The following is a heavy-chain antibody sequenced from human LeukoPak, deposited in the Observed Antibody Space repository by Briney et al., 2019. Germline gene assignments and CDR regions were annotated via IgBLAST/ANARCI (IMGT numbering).Heavy chain of an antibody. J-gene: IGHJ4*02. V-gene: IGHV3-33*01. D-gene: IGHD3-10*01. Sequence: PGGSLRLSCAASGFTFSSYGMHWVRQAPGKGLEWVAVIWYDGSNKYYADSVKGRFTISRDNSKNTLYLQMNSLRAEDTAVYYCARDFQDGSGSYYNGVNYWGQGTLVTVSS. CDR1: GFTFSSYG. CDR2: IWYDGSNK. CDR3: ARDFQDGSGSYYNGVNY.